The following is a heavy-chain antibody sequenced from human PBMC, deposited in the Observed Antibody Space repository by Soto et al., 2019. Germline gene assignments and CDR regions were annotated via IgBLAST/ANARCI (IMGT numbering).Heavy chain of an antibody. CDR3: ARLGIVGSGSYSGYYYYGMDV. Sequence: QLQLQESGPGLVKPSETLSLTCTVSGGSISSSSHYWGWIRQPPGKGLEWIGSIYYSGSTYYNPSLKRRGTISVDTSKNQFSLKLGSVTAADTAVYYCARLGIVGSGSYSGYYYYGMDVWGQGTTVTVSS. V-gene: IGHV4-39*01. CDR2: IYYSGST. D-gene: IGHD3-10*01. J-gene: IGHJ6*02. CDR1: GGSISSSSHY.